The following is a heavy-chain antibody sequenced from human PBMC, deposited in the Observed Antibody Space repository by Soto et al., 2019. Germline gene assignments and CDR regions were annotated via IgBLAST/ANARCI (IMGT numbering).Heavy chain of an antibody. D-gene: IGHD7-27*01. CDR2: IYWDDDK. Sequence: QITLKESGPTLVKPTQTLTLTCTFSGFSLSTGGVGVGWIRQPPGRALEWLALIYWDDDKYYSPSLKTRLTISKDTSKNQVVLTMTNMDPVDTATYYCAHRELTGDPPNTFDIWGQGTMVTVSS. J-gene: IGHJ3*02. V-gene: IGHV2-5*02. CDR3: AHRELTGDPPNTFDI. CDR1: GFSLSTGGVG.